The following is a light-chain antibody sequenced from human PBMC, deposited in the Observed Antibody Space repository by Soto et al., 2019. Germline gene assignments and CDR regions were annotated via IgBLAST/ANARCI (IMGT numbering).Light chain of an antibody. V-gene: IGLV2-14*01. Sequence: QSALTQPASVSGSPGQSITISCTGTSSDVGGYNYVSWYQQHPGKAPKLVIYDVSNRPSGVSNRFSGSKSGNTASLTISGLQAEDEADYYCSSYTSSSTLPFGGGTKLTVL. J-gene: IGLJ2*01. CDR3: SSYTSSSTLP. CDR2: DVS. CDR1: SSDVGGYNY.